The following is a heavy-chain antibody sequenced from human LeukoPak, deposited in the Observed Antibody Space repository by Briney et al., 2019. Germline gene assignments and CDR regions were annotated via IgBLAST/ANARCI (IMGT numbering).Heavy chain of an antibody. Sequence: ASVKVSCKASGYTFISYTLHWVRQAPGQRLEWMGWINAGNGNTKYSQKLQGRVTITRDTSASTAYMELSSLRSEDTAVYYCARPYSSGWYVVYFQHWGQGTLVTVSS. V-gene: IGHV1-3*01. D-gene: IGHD6-19*01. J-gene: IGHJ1*01. CDR2: INAGNGNT. CDR1: GYTFISYT. CDR3: ARPYSSGWYVVYFQH.